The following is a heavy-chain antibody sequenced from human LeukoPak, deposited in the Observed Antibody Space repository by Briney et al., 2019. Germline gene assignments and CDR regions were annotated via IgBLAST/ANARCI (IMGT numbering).Heavy chain of an antibody. V-gene: IGHV3-9*01. J-gene: IGHJ4*02. Sequence: PGRSLRLSCAASGFTFDDYAMHWVRQAPGKGLEWVSGISWSSGSIGYADSVKGRFTISRDNAKNSLYLQMNSLRAEDTALYYCAKDTSRIAAADFDYWGQGTLVTVSS. CDR3: AKDTSRIAAADFDY. CDR2: ISWSSGSI. CDR1: GFTFDDYA. D-gene: IGHD6-13*01.